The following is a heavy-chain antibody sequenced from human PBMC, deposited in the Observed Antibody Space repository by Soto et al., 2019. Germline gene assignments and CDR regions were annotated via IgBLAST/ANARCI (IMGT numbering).Heavy chain of an antibody. V-gene: IGHV1-8*01. CDR2: MNPYNGNA. Sequence: VKVSCKASGYTFITYDINWVRQAPGQGLEWMGWMNPYNGNAGYAQKFQGRVTMTRNTSISTAYMELTSLKSNDTAVYFCARRKERSGPHYFDSWGQGTLVTVSS. J-gene: IGHJ4*02. CDR3: ARRKERSGPHYFDS. CDR1: GYTFITYD. D-gene: IGHD1-1*01.